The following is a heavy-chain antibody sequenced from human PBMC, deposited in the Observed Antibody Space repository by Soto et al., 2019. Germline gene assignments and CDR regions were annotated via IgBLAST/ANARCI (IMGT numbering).Heavy chain of an antibody. D-gene: IGHD5-18*01. Sequence: SETLSLTCTVSGGSVTSDEDYWSWIRHSPGKGLEWIGYISNSGSTGYNPSLKTRLSMSVDRSKNQFTLRLTSVTAADTAVYFCATESGSTYGYFDYWGQGTQVTVSS. CDR2: ISNSGST. CDR1: GGSVTSDEDY. J-gene: IGHJ4*02. CDR3: ATESGSTYGYFDY. V-gene: IGHV4-30-4*01.